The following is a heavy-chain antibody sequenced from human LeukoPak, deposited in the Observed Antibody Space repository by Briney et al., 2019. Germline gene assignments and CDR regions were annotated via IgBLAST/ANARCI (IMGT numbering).Heavy chain of an antibody. D-gene: IGHD1-1*01. CDR2: INPNTGGT. Sequence: ASVKVSCTASGYTFTAYYIHWVRQPPGQGLEWMGWINPNTGGTNFAQRFQGRVTMTRDTSINTAYMELSSLRSDDTAMYYCAREGAPQLSSYFDHWGQGTLVTVSS. CDR1: GYTFTAYY. V-gene: IGHV1-2*02. J-gene: IGHJ4*02. CDR3: AREGAPQLSSYFDH.